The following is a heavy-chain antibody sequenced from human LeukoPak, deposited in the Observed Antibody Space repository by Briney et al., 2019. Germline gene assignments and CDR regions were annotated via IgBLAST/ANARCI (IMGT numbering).Heavy chain of an antibody. CDR3: ARTDSGSYYVHFDS. J-gene: IGHJ4*02. CDR1: GFTFSSYS. V-gene: IGHV3-21*01. CDR2: ISSSSSYI. Sequence: GGSLRLACAASGFTFSSYSMNWVRQAPGKWLEWVSSISSSSSYIYYADSVKGRFTISRDNAKNSLYLHMNSLRAEDTAVYYCARTDSGSYYVHFDSWGQGTLVTVSS. D-gene: IGHD1-26*01.